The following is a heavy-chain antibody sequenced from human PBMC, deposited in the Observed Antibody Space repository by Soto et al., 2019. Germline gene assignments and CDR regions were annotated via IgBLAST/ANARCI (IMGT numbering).Heavy chain of an antibody. J-gene: IGHJ5*02. V-gene: IGHV3-21*01. CDR2: ISSSSSYI. Sequence: GRSDRLSCAESECTFSSYSMNWVRKAPGKGLEWVSSISSSSSYIYYADSVKGRFTISRDNAKNSLYLQMNSLRAEDTAVYYCARGDIVVYNWFDPWGQGTLVTVSS. CDR3: ARGDIVVYNWFDP. CDR1: ECTFSSYS. D-gene: IGHD2-2*01.